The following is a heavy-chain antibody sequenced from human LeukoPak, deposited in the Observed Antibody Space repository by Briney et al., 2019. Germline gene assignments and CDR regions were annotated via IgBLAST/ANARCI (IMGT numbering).Heavy chain of an antibody. J-gene: IGHJ3*02. CDR3: ASSRGVVTAYDI. CDR2: IYYTGST. CDR1: GGSIGTND. V-gene: IGHV4-59*01. D-gene: IGHD2-21*02. Sequence: PSETLSLTCTVSGGSIGTNDWNWIRQPPGKGLEWLGFIYYTGSTSYNPSLNSRVNMSVDTSKTLFSLKLTSVTAADTAVYYCASSRGVVTAYDIWGQGPMVTVSS.